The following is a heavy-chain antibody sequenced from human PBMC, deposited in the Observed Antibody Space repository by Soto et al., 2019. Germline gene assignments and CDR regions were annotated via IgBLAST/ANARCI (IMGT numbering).Heavy chain of an antibody. V-gene: IGHV1-3*01. D-gene: IGHD2-21*02. CDR1: GYTFTSYA. CDR3: ASSHCGGDCYSYYYYGMDV. J-gene: IGHJ6*02. Sequence: QVQLVQSGAEVKKPGASVKVSCKASGYTFTSYAMHWVRQAPGQRLEWMGWINAGNGNTKYSQKFQGRVTITRDTPASTAYMELSSLRSEDTAVYYCASSHCGGDCYSYYYYGMDVWGQGTTVTVSS. CDR2: INAGNGNT.